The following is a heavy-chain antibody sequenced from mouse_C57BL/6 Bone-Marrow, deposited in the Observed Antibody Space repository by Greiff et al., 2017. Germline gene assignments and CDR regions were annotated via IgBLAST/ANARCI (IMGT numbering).Heavy chain of an antibody. CDR1: GYTFTSYG. CDR2: IYPRSGNT. Sequence: QVHVKQSGAELARPGASVKLSCKASGYTFTSYGISWVTQRTGQGLEWIGEIYPRSGNTYYNEKFKGKATLTADKSSSTAYMELRSLTSEDSAVYFCARGTTVVAYYFDYWGQGTTLTVSS. CDR3: ARGTTVVAYYFDY. D-gene: IGHD1-1*01. V-gene: IGHV1-81*01. J-gene: IGHJ2*01.